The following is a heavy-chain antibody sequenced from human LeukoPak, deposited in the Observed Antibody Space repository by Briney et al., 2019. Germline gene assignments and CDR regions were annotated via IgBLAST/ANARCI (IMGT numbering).Heavy chain of an antibody. D-gene: IGHD2-2*01. V-gene: IGHV1-46*01. CDR1: GYTFTSYY. J-gene: IGHJ4*02. CDR2: INPSGGST. Sequence: ASVKVSCKASGYTFTSYYMHLVRQAPGQGLEWMGVINPSGGSTSYAQKFQGRVTMTRDTSTSTVYMELSSLRAEDTAVYYCAKDGYQLPADPNTYYFDYWGQGTLVTVSS. CDR3: AKDGYQLPADPNTYYFDY.